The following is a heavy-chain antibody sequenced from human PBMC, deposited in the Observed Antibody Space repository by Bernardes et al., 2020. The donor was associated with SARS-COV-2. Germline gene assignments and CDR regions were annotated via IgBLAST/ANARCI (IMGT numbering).Heavy chain of an antibody. Sequence: SEALSLTCTVSGGSVSTNGYYWGWLLQTPGKGLEWIGSIYFSGSAYSNPSLKSRVTVSIDTSKNQCSLKLSSVTAADTTSYYCARHVGYNYGYSDYWGQGSMVTVSS. V-gene: IGHV4-39*01. D-gene: IGHD5-18*01. CDR2: IYFSGSA. CDR1: GGSVSTNGYY. J-gene: IGHJ4*02. CDR3: ARHVGYNYGYSDY.